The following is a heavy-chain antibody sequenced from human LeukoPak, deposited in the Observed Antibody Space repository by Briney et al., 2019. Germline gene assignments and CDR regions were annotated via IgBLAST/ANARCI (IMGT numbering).Heavy chain of an antibody. V-gene: IGHV1-2*02. Sequence: ASVKVSCKASGYTFTGYYMHWVRQAPGQGLEWMGWINPNSGGTNYAQKFQGRVTMTRDTSISTAYMELSRLRSDDTAVYYCARAKYYYGSGSYSGRWFDPWGQGTLVTVSS. J-gene: IGHJ5*02. CDR2: INPNSGGT. CDR1: GYTFTGYY. D-gene: IGHD3-10*01. CDR3: ARAKYYYGSGSYSGRWFDP.